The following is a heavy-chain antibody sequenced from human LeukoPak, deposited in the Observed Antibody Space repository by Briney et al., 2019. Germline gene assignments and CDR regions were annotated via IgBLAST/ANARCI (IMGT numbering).Heavy chain of an antibody. CDR3: ARGRMVRPGAWFDP. Sequence: SETLSLTCTVSGGSISSYYWSWIRQPPGKGLEWIGEINHSGSTNYNPSLKSRVTISVDTSKNQFSLKLSSVTAADTAVYYCARGRMVRPGAWFDPWGQGTLVTVSS. D-gene: IGHD3-10*01. CDR1: GGSISSYY. CDR2: INHSGST. V-gene: IGHV4-34*01. J-gene: IGHJ5*02.